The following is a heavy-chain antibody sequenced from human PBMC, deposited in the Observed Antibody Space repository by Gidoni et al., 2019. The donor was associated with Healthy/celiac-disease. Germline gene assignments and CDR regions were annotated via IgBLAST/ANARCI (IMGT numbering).Heavy chain of an antibody. D-gene: IGHD3-22*01. CDR2: ISGSGGST. Sequence: EVQLLESGGGLVQPGGSLRLSCAASGFTFSRYAMIWVRQAPGKGLELVSAISGSGGSTYDADSVKGRFAISRDNSKNTLYLQMNSLRAEDTAVYYCAKAAGYYDSSGYTYYYYGMDVWGQGTTVTVSS. CDR3: AKAAGYYDSSGYTYYYYGMDV. CDR1: GFTFSRYA. V-gene: IGHV3-23*01. J-gene: IGHJ6*02.